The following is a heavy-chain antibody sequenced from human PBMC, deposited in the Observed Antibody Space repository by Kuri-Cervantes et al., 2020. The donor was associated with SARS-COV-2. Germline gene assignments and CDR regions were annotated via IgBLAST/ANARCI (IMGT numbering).Heavy chain of an antibody. J-gene: IGHJ6*02. D-gene: IGHD4-17*01. CDR3: AREERHSVTTRYYYYGMDV. CDR2: TYYRSKWYN. V-gene: IGHV6-1*01. CDR1: GDSVSSNSAA. Sequence: SQTLSLTCAISGDSVSSNSAAWNWIRQSPSRGLEWLGRTYYRSKWYNDYAVSVKSRITINPDTSKNQFSLQLNSVTPEDTAVYCCAREERHSVTTRYYYYGMDVWGQGTTVTVSS.